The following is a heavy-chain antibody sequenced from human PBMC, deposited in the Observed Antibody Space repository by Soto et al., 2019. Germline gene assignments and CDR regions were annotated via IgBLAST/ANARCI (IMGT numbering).Heavy chain of an antibody. Sequence: SETLSLTCTVSGGSISSGGYYWSWIRQHPGKGLEWIGYIYYSGSTYYNPSLKSRVTISVDTSKNQFSLKLSSVTAADTAVYYCVRAPHCTNGVCYGRDYYYYGMDVWGQGTTVTVSS. D-gene: IGHD2-8*01. V-gene: IGHV4-31*03. CDR2: IYYSGST. CDR1: GGSISSGGYY. CDR3: VRAPHCTNGVCYGRDYYYYGMDV. J-gene: IGHJ6*02.